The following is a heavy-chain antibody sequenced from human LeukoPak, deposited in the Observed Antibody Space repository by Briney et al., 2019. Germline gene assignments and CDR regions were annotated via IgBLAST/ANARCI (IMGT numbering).Heavy chain of an antibody. J-gene: IGHJ4*02. CDR1: GFTFTNYW. V-gene: IGHV3-7*01. Sequence: GGSLRLSCAASGFTFTNYWMNWLRQAPGKGLEWVANIKQDGGAKNYVDSVKGRFTISRDNAKNSLYLQMNNLRVEDTAVYYCARERVTTTSFDYWGQGVLVAVSS. CDR3: ARERVTTTSFDY. D-gene: IGHD2/OR15-2a*01. CDR2: IKQDGGAK.